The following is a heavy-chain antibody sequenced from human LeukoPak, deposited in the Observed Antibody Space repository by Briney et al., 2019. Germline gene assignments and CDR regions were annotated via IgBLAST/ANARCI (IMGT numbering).Heavy chain of an antibody. CDR2: ISGSGGGT. D-gene: IGHD3-3*01. Sequence: GGSLRPSCAASGFTFSSQAMSWVRQAPGKGLEWVSVISGSGGGTYYADSVKGRLTISRDNSKNTLYLQMNSLRAEDTAVYYCAKHQSGYYTGSDYWGQGTLVAVSS. V-gene: IGHV3-23*01. CDR1: GFTFSSQA. J-gene: IGHJ4*02. CDR3: AKHQSGYYTGSDY.